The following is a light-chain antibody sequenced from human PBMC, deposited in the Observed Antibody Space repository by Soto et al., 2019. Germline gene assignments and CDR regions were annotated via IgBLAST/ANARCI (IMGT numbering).Light chain of an antibody. Sequence: EIVMTQSPATLSVSPGERATLSCRTSQSVGNNVAWYQQKPGQPPRLLIYGASTRAAGVPARFSGSGYGRQFSLTISSLQSEDFAIYHCQQHNNWPPWTFGQGTKVDIK. CDR2: GAS. V-gene: IGKV3-15*01. J-gene: IGKJ1*01. CDR3: QQHNNWPPWT. CDR1: QSVGNN.